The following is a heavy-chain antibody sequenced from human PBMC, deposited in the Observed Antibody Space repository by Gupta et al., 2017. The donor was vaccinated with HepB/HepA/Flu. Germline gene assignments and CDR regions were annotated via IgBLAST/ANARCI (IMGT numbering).Heavy chain of an antibody. V-gene: IGHV3-30*18. CDR2: SSKDGINK. CDR1: GFSFSSYG. D-gene: IGHD6-19*01. Sequence: QVQLVESGGGGVQSGRSLRLSCAASGFSFSSYGMHWVRKAPGKGLEWVAISSKDGINKYYVDSVKGRFTISRDNSKNTLYLEMNSPRDEDTAVYYCEKDPGYNSGWNFDYWGQGTPVTVSS. CDR3: EKDPGYNSGWNFDY. J-gene: IGHJ4*02.